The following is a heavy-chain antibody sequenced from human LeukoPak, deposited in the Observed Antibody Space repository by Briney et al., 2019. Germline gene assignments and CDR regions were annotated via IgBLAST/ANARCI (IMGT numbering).Heavy chain of an antibody. Sequence: SGGSLRLSCAASGFTFSSYWMHWVRQAPGKGLVWVSRINSDGSGTTYADSVKGRFTISRDNAKNTLYLQMNSLRAEDTAVYYCARTAYDSSAYYDHWGQGILVTVSS. V-gene: IGHV3-74*01. CDR1: GFTFSSYW. CDR2: INSDGSGT. D-gene: IGHD3-22*01. CDR3: ARTAYDSSAYYDH. J-gene: IGHJ4*02.